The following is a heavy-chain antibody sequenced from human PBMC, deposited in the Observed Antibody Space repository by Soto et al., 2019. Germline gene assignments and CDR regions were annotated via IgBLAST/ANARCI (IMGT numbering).Heavy chain of an antibody. D-gene: IGHD3-10*01. CDR3: ARDRSGNSPCYYMDV. CDR2: IIPILGIA. V-gene: IGHV1-69*08. Sequence: QVQLVQSGAEVKKPGSSVKVSCKASGGTFSSYTISWVRQAPGQGLEWMGRIIPILGIANYAQKVQGRVTITADKATSTAYMELSSLRSENTAVYYCARDRSGNSPCYYMDVWGKGTTVTVSS. J-gene: IGHJ6*03. CDR1: GGTFSSYT.